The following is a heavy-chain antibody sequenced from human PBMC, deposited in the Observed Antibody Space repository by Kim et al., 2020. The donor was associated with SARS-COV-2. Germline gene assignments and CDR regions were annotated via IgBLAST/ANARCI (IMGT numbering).Heavy chain of an antibody. V-gene: IGHV4-34*01. Sequence: SETLSLTCAVYGGSFSGYYWSWIRQPPGKGLEWIGEINHSGSTNYNPSLKSRVTISVDTSKNQFSLKLSSVTAADTAVYYCARGALLRYGNLFDPWGQGTLVTVSS. D-gene: IGHD3-9*01. CDR3: ARGALLRYGNLFDP. J-gene: IGHJ5*02. CDR2: INHSGST. CDR1: GGSFSGYY.